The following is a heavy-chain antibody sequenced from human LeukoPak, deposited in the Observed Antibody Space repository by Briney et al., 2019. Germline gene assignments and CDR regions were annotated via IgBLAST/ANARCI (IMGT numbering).Heavy chain of an antibody. J-gene: IGHJ6*03. CDR1: GYTFTSYG. CDR3: ARGSSIAARHYMDV. D-gene: IGHD6-6*01. Sequence: ASVKVSCKASGYTFTSYGISWVRQAPGQGLEWMGCISAYNGNTNYAKKLQGRVTMTTDTYTSTAYMELRSLRSDDTAVYYCARGSSIAARHYMDVWGKGTTVTVSS. V-gene: IGHV1-18*01. CDR2: ISAYNGNT.